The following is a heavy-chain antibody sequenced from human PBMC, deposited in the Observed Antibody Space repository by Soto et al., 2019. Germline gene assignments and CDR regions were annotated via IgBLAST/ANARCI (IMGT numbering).Heavy chain of an antibody. CDR1: GFTFSSYG. CDR3: ARDGDYYDSSGYYYYYGMDV. V-gene: IGHV3-33*01. D-gene: IGHD3-22*01. J-gene: IGHJ6*02. CDR2: IWYDGSNK. Sequence: QVQLVESGGGVVQPGRSLRLSCAASGFTFSSYGMHWVRQAPGKGLEWVAVIWYDGSNKYYADSVKGRFTISRDNSKNTLYLQMNSPRAEDTAVYYCARDGDYYDSSGYYYYYGMDVWGQGTTVTVSS.